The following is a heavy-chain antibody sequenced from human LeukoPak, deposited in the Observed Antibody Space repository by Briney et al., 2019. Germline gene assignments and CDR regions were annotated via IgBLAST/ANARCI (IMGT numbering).Heavy chain of an antibody. CDR1: GGSISTYY. Sequence: SETLSLTCIVSGGSISTYYWSWIRQPPGKGLEWIGYIYHTGSTTYNPSLKSRVSISVDTSKNKFSLDLNSVSAADTAVYYCARGRGDSRGTSFDPWGQGTLVIVSS. V-gene: IGHV4-59*01. CDR2: IYHTGST. CDR3: ARGRGDSRGTSFDP. D-gene: IGHD3-10*01. J-gene: IGHJ5*02.